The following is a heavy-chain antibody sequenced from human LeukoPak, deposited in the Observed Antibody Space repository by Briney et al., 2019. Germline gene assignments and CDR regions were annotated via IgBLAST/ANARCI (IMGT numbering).Heavy chain of an antibody. D-gene: IGHD5-18*01. CDR2: IYYSGST. Sequence: SETLSLTCTVSGGSISSGGYYWSWIRQYPGKGLEWIGYIYYSGSTYYSPSLKSRVTISVDTSKNQFSLKLSSVTAADTAVYYCARGEDTAMVTEAFDIWGQGTMVTVSS. CDR1: GGSISSGGYY. CDR3: ARGEDTAMVTEAFDI. V-gene: IGHV4-31*03. J-gene: IGHJ3*02.